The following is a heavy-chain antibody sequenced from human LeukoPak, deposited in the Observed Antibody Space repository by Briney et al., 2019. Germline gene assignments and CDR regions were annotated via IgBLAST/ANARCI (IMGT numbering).Heavy chain of an antibody. CDR2: INPSGGST. CDR1: GYTFTSYY. V-gene: IGHV1-46*01. Sequence: ASVKVSCKASGYTFTSYYMYWVRQAPGQGLEWMGIINPSGGSTNNAQKFQGRVTMTRDTSTSTVYMELSSLRSEDTAVYYCARGVADRHGYNYNYLDYWGQGTLVTVSS. J-gene: IGHJ4*02. CDR3: ARGVADRHGYNYNYLDY. D-gene: IGHD5-24*01.